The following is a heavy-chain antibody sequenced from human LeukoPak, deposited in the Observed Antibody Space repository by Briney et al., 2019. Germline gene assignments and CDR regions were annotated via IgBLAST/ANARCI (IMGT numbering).Heavy chain of an antibody. V-gene: IGHV3-48*01. Sequence: GSLRLSCAASGFTFSSYWMSWVRQAPGKGLEWLSYISSSSSTIYYADSVKGRFTISRDNAKNSLYLQMNSLRAEDTAVYYCAGGEDFWSGYYYYYMDVWGKGTTVTVSS. D-gene: IGHD3-3*01. CDR1: GFTFSSYW. J-gene: IGHJ6*03. CDR3: AGGEDFWSGYYYYYMDV. CDR2: ISSSSSTI.